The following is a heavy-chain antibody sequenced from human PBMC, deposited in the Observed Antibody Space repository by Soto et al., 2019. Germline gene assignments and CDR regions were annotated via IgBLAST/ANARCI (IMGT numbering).Heavy chain of an antibody. D-gene: IGHD4-17*01. Sequence: QVQLVESGGGVVQPGTSLRLSCETSGFTFSGYGMHWVRQAPGKGLEWVAVIWTDGSEKYYADFVQGRFTISRDNSKNTLYLQMNSLRGEDTAVYYCARFRADYGNYDRWGQGTLVTVSS. CDR3: ARFRADYGNYDR. CDR2: IWTDGSEK. CDR1: GFTFSGYG. V-gene: IGHV3-33*01. J-gene: IGHJ4*02.